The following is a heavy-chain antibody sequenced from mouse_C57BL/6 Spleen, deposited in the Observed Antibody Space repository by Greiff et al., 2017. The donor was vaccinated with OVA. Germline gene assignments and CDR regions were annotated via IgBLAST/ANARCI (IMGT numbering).Heavy chain of an antibody. CDR3: ARRSTEGYFDY. CDR2: ISSGSSTI. D-gene: IGHD5-1*01. Sequence: EVKLMESGGGLVKPGGSLKLSCAASGFTFSDYGMHWVRQAPEKGLEWVAYISSGSSTIYYADTVKGRFTISRDNAKNTLFLQMTSLRSEDTAMYYCARRSTEGYFDYWGQGTTLTVSS. V-gene: IGHV5-17*01. J-gene: IGHJ2*01. CDR1: GFTFSDYG.